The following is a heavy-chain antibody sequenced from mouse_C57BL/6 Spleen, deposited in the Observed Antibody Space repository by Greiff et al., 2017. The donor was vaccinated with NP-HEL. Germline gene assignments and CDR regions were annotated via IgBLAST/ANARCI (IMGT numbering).Heavy chain of an antibody. CDR2: ISSGGDYI. CDR1: GFTFSSYA. J-gene: IGHJ2*01. V-gene: IGHV5-9-1*02. CDR3: TRDRVITTSGGFDY. Sequence: EVQRVESGEGLVKPGGSLKLSCAASGFTFSSYAMSWVRQTPEKRLEWVAYISSGGDYIYYADTVKGRFTISRDNARNTLYLQMSSLKSEDTAMYYCTRDRVITTSGGFDYWGQGTTLTVSS. D-gene: IGHD1-1*01.